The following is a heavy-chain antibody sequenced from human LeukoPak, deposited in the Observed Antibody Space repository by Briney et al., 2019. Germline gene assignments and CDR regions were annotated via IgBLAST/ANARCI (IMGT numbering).Heavy chain of an antibody. J-gene: IGHJ4*02. Sequence: SSETLSLTCTVSGGSISSSSYYWGWIRQPPGKGLEWIGSIYYSGTTYYNPSLKSRVTISVDTSKNQFSLKLSSVTAADTAVYYCARALDSGWPKPFDYWGQGTLVTVSS. V-gene: IGHV4-39*01. CDR2: IYYSGTT. CDR1: GGSISSSSYY. CDR3: ARALDSGWPKPFDY. D-gene: IGHD6-19*01.